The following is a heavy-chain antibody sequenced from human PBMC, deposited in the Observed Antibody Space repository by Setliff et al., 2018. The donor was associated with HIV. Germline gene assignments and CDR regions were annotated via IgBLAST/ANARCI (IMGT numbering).Heavy chain of an antibody. CDR2: MNPNSGNT. Sequence: GASVKVSCKASGYSFTRNFVHWVRQAPGQGLEWMGWMNPNSGNTGYAQKFQGRVTMTRNTSISTAYMELSSLTSEDTAVYYCARDGCDSNRCYVYNWFDPWGQGTLVTVSS. CDR1: GYSFTRNF. D-gene: IGHD2-2*01. CDR3: ARDGCDSNRCYVYNWFDP. V-gene: IGHV1-8*01. J-gene: IGHJ5*02.